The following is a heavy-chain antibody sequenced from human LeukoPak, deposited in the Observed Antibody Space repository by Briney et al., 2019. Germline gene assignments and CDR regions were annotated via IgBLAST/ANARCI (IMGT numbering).Heavy chain of an antibody. D-gene: IGHD2/OR15-2a*01. Sequence: GGSLRLSCAASGNYWIHWVRQAPGKGLVWVSHINSDGSWTSYADSVKGRFTISKDNAKDTVYLQMNSLRAEDTAVYYCVSFYETYWGRGTLVTVSS. CDR1: GNYW. V-gene: IGHV3-74*01. CDR2: INSDGSWT. CDR3: VSFYETY. J-gene: IGHJ4*02.